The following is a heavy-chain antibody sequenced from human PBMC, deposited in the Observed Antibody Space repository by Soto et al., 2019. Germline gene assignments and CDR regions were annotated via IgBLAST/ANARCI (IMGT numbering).Heavy chain of an antibody. Sequence: QVQLVQSGAEVKKPGSSVKVSCKASGGTFSSYAISWVRQAPGQGLEWMGGIIPIFGTANYAQKFQGRVTMTADEATSTAYMELSSLRSEDTAVYYCARGEYGDLLYYYYGMDVWGQGTTVTVSS. CDR2: IIPIFGTA. V-gene: IGHV1-69*12. CDR1: GGTFSSYA. CDR3: ARGEYGDLLYYYYGMDV. J-gene: IGHJ6*02. D-gene: IGHD4-17*01.